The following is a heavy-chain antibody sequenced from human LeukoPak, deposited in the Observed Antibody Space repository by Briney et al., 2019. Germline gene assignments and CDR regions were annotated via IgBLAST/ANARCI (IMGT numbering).Heavy chain of an antibody. Sequence: SETLSLTCAVYGGSFSGYYWSWIRQPPGKGLERIGEINHSGSTNYNPSLKSRVTISVDTSKNQFSLKLSSVTAADTAVYYCARGVSLRFLEWLLGASRVDAFDIWGQGTMVTVSS. CDR3: ARGVSLRFLEWLLGASRVDAFDI. CDR2: INHSGST. D-gene: IGHD3-3*01. CDR1: GGSFSGYY. V-gene: IGHV4-34*01. J-gene: IGHJ3*02.